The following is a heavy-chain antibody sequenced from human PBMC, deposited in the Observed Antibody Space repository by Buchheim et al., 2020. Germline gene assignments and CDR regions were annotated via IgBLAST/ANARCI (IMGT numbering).Heavy chain of an antibody. CDR1: GYTFTNFG. D-gene: IGHD3-9*01. CDR2: ISPYNGDT. J-gene: IGHJ6*02. CDR3: ARSALTVVTGARGYGMDL. Sequence: QVQLEQSGAEVKMPGASVKVSCKTSGYTFTNFGINWVRQAPGQGLEWMGWISPYNGDTKYAQRLQGRVTMTTGTSTNTAYMELRSLRSDDTAVYYCARSALTVVTGARGYGMDLWGQGTT. V-gene: IGHV1-18*01.